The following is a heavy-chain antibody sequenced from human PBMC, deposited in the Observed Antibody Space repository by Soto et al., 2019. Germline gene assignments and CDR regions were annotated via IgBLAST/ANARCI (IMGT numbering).Heavy chain of an antibody. V-gene: IGHV4-31*03. J-gene: IGHJ4*02. D-gene: IGHD2-8*01. Sequence: QVQLQESGPGLVNPSQTLSLTCTASGGSISSHDYYWSWIRQHPAKGLEWIGYIHNSGITYYNPSIWSRFTISVDTAPNEVSLKLRSVTAADTAVYYCAGKPNALYYVDYWGQGTLVTVSS. CDR3: AGKPNALYYVDY. CDR2: IHNSGIT. CDR1: GGSISSHDYY.